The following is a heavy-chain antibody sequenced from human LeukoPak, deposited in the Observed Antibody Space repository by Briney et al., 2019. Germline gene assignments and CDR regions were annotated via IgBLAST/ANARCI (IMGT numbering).Heavy chain of an antibody. CDR1: GYTLTELS. CDR2: FDPEDGET. V-gene: IGHV1-24*01. CDR3: ATPDRYDILTGYDY. J-gene: IGHJ4*02. D-gene: IGHD3-9*01. Sequence: GASVKVSCKVSGYTLTELSMHWVRQAPGKGLEWMGGFDPEDGETIYAQKFQGRVTMTEDTSTDTAYVELSSLRSEDTAVYYCATPDRYDILTGYDYWGQGTLVTVSS.